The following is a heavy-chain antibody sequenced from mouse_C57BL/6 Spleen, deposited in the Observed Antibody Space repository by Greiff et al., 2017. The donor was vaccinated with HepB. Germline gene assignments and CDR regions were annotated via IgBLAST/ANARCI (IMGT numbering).Heavy chain of an antibody. J-gene: IGHJ3*01. Sequence: EVQLQQSGPELVEPGASVKISCKASGYTFTDYYMNWVKQSHGKSLEWIGDINPNNGGTSYNQKFKGKATLTVDKSSSTAYMELRSLTSEDSAVYYCARNDGSSYPWFAYWGQGTLVTVSA. CDR2: INPNNGGT. CDR3: ARNDGSSYPWFAY. CDR1: GYTFTDYY. V-gene: IGHV1-26*01. D-gene: IGHD1-1*01.